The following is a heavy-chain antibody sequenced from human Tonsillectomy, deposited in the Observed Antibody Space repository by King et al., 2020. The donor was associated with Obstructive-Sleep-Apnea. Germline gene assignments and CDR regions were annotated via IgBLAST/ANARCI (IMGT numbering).Heavy chain of an antibody. CDR3: ARGATIRWYGGAMDV. CDR1: GFTLSNHW. J-gene: IGHJ6*02. CDR2: INSDGSSA. D-gene: IGHD6-13*01. Sequence: DVQLVESGGGLVQPGGSLRLSCAASGFTLSNHWMHWVRQAPGEGLVWVSRINSDGSSADYTDSVKGRLTISRDNAKNTLYLQMNSLRVEDTAVYYCARGATIRWYGGAMDVWGQGTTVTVSS. V-gene: IGHV3-74*01.